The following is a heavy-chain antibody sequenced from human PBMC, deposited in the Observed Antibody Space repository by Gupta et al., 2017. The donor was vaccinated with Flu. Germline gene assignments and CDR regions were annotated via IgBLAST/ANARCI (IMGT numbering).Heavy chain of an antibody. V-gene: IGHV3-21*01. CDR2: ISSSSSYI. D-gene: IGHD2-2*01. J-gene: IGHJ6*02. Sequence: EVQLVDSGGGLVKPGGSLRLACAASGFTFSSYSMDWVRQAPGKGLEWVSSISSSSSYIYYADSVKGRFTIARDNAKNSLYLQMNSLRAEDTAVDDCARDDPVVWAKPKGDYYYGMDVWGQGTTVTVSS. CDR1: GFTFSSYS. CDR3: ARDDPVVWAKPKGDYYYGMDV.